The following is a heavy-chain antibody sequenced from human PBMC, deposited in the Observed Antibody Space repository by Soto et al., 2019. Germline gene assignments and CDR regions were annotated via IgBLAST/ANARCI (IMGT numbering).Heavy chain of an antibody. CDR1: GGSISSYY. CDR2: IYYSGST. D-gene: IGHD3-10*01. J-gene: IGHJ5*02. V-gene: IGHV4-59*01. Sequence: SETLSLTGTVSGGSISSYYWSWIRQPPGKGLEWIGYIYYSGSTNYNPSLKSRVTISVDTSKNQFSLKLSSVTAADTAVYYCARRESYYYGSGSPSPSYNWFDPWGQGTLVTVSS. CDR3: ARRESYYYGSGSPSPSYNWFDP.